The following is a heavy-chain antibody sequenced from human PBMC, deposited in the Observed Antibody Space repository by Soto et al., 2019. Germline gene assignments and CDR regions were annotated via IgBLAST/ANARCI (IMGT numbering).Heavy chain of an antibody. CDR3: ARRFGLISGPRSYYVYPGGMAV. Sequence: ASVKVSCKASGHTLSNYGFNWVRQAPGQGLEWMGWISAYDGNTKYAQEFQGRVTMTTDTSTGTVYMELKSLRSDDTAMYYCARRFGLISGPRSYYVYPGGMAVWGHGTAVTVSS. CDR2: ISAYDGNT. CDR1: GHTLSNYG. D-gene: IGHD3-22*01. J-gene: IGHJ6*01. V-gene: IGHV1-18*01.